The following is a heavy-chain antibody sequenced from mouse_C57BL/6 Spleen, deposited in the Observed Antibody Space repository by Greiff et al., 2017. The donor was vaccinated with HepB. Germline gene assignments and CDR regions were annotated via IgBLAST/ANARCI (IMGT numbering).Heavy chain of an antibody. J-gene: IGHJ2*01. CDR3: ARRVYDYFDY. D-gene: IGHD2-3*01. V-gene: IGHV1-64*01. CDR2: IHPNSGST. CDR1: GYTFTSYW. Sequence: QVQLQQSGAELVKPGASVKLSCKASGYTFTSYWMHWVKQRPGQGLEWIGMIHPNSGSTNYNEKFKSKATLTVDKSSSTAYMQLSSLTSEDSAVYYCARRVYDYFDYWGQGTTLTVSS.